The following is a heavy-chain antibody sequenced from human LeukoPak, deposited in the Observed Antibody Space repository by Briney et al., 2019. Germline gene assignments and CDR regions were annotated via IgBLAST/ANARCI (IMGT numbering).Heavy chain of an antibody. CDR2: IIPIFGTA. Sequence: GASVKVSCKASGGTFSSYAISWVRQAPGQGLEWMGGIIPIFGTANYAQKFQGRVTITADKSTSTAYMELNSLTSDDTAVYYCARGRLIGAPDERYYFDSWGQGTLVTVSS. CDR3: ARGRLIGAPDERYYFDS. CDR1: GGTFSSYA. J-gene: IGHJ4*02. V-gene: IGHV1-69*06. D-gene: IGHD6-6*01.